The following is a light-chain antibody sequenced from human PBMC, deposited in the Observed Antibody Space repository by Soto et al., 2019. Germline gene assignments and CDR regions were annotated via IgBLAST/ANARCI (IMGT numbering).Light chain of an antibody. J-gene: IGLJ2*01. V-gene: IGLV2-14*01. Sequence: QSALTQPASVSGSPGQSITISCTGTSRDVGGYNYVSWYQQHPGKAPKLMIYDVSNRPSGVSNRFSGSKSGNTASLTISGLQAEDEADYYCSSYTSSSTLRVFGGGTQLTVL. CDR2: DVS. CDR3: SSYTSSSTLRV. CDR1: SRDVGGYNY.